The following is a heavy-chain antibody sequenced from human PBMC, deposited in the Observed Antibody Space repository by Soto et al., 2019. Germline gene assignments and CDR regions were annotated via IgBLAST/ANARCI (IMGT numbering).Heavy chain of an antibody. D-gene: IGHD2-2*01. J-gene: IGHJ5*02. CDR1: VGSSSSGGYY. CDR3: ARKSRYCSSTSCYSNWFDP. CDR2: MYYIGST. Sequence: PSETLSLAGTVSVGSSSSGGYYWRWILQHPGKGLEWIGYMYYIGSTYYNPSLKTRVTISVDTSKNQFSLKLSSVTAADTAVYYCARKSRYCSSTSCYSNWFDPWGQGTLVTVSS. V-gene: IGHV4-31*03.